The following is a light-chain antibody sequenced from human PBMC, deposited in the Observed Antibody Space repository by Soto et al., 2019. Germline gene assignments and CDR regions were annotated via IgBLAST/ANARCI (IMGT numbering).Light chain of an antibody. Sequence: QSVLTRPPSASGTPGQRVTISCSGSGSNMGSNTVNWYQQLPGTAPKLLIYSNNQRPPGVPDRFSGSKSGASASLAISGLPSEDEADYYCAAWDDSLKALVFGGGTKLTVL. CDR1: GSNMGSNT. J-gene: IGLJ3*02. CDR2: SNN. V-gene: IGLV1-44*01. CDR3: AAWDDSLKALV.